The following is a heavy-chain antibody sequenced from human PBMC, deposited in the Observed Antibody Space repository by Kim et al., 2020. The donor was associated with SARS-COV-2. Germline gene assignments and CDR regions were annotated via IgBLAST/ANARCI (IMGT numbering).Heavy chain of an antibody. D-gene: IGHD3-10*01. CDR2: INHSGST. CDR1: GGSFSGYY. Sequence: SETLSLTCAVYGGSFSGYYWSWIRQPPGKGLEWIGEINHSGSTNYNPSLKSRVTISVDTSKNQFSLKLSSVTDADTAVYYCATSFGGSKERAYWGQGTLV. CDR3: ATSFGGSKERAY. V-gene: IGHV4-34*01. J-gene: IGHJ4*02.